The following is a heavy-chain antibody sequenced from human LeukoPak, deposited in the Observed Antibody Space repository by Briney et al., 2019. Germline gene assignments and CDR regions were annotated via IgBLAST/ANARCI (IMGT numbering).Heavy chain of an antibody. J-gene: IGHJ4*02. CDR1: GFTFSSYA. CDR3: ARGVDDSSGYYFFDY. D-gene: IGHD3-22*01. Sequence: GRSLRLSCAASGFTFSSYAMSWVRQAPGKGLEWVSAISGSGGSTYYADSVKGRFTISRDNAKNSLYLQMNSLRAEDTAVYYCARGVDDSSGYYFFDYWGQGTLVTVSS. CDR2: ISGSGGST. V-gene: IGHV3-23*01.